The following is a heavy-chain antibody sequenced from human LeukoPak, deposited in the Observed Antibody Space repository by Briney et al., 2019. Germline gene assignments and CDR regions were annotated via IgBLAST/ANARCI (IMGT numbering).Heavy chain of an antibody. CDR2: ISAYNGNT. Sequence: ASVKVSCKASGYTFTSYGISWVRQAPGQGLEWMGWISAYNGNTNYAQKLQGRVTMTTDTSTSTAYMELRSVRSDDTAVYYCARETRSPYYYDSSGYLVDYWGQGTLVTVSS. D-gene: IGHD3-22*01. CDR1: GYTFTSYG. CDR3: ARETRSPYYYDSSGYLVDY. J-gene: IGHJ4*02. V-gene: IGHV1-18*01.